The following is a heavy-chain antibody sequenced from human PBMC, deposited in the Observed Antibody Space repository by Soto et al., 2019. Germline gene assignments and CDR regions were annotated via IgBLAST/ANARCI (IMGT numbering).Heavy chain of an antibody. Sequence: EVQLVESGGGLAQPGGSLRLSCAASGFTLSSDAMDWVRQASGKGLEYVSGISSNGIGTYYANSVKGRFTISRDNSKNTVYLQMDSLRPEDMAVYYCARRARADYYYMDVWGKGTTVTVS. J-gene: IGHJ6*03. D-gene: IGHD6-6*01. CDR1: GFTLSSDA. CDR2: ISSNGIGT. V-gene: IGHV3-64*01. CDR3: ARRARADYYYMDV.